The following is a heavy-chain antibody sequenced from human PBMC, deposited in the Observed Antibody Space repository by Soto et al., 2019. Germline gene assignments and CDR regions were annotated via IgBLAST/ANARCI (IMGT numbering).Heavy chain of an antibody. CDR3: ARHGGSYSFDY. V-gene: IGHV4-59*08. J-gene: IGHJ4*02. CDR2: NSYSGST. D-gene: IGHD1-26*01. CDR1: GGSTSSYY. Sequence: SETLSLTCDVSGGSTSSYYWSWLRQPPGKGLEWIGYNSYSGSTDYNSSLKSRVTISVDTSKNQFSLKLSSATAADTAVYYCARHGGSYSFDYWGQGTLVTVSS.